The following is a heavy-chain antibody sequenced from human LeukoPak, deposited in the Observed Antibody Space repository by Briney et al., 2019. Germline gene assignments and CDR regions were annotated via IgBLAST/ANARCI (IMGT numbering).Heavy chain of an antibody. V-gene: IGHV3-48*01. CDR1: GFTFSTFS. CDR3: ARAESSGWYTGWGYYYYGMDV. Sequence: GGSLRLSCAASGFTFSTFSMNWVRQAPGRGLEWVSYISGGSGTIHYADSVKGRFTISRDNAKNLLYLQMNSLRAEDTAVYYCARAESSGWYTGWGYYYYGMDVWGQGTTVTVSS. J-gene: IGHJ6*02. CDR2: ISGGSGTI. D-gene: IGHD6-19*01.